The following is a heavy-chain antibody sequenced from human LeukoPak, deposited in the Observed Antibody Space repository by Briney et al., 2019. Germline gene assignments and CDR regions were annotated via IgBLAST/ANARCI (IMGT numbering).Heavy chain of an antibody. V-gene: IGHV1-69*01. CDR3: ARGGRQWLVQRTFDY. Sequence: ASVNVSCTASGGTFSSYAISWVRQAPGQGLEWMGGIIPIFGTANYAQKFQGRVTITADESTSTAYMELSSLRSEDTAVYYCARGGRQWLVQRTFDYWGQGTLVTVSS. D-gene: IGHD6-19*01. J-gene: IGHJ4*02. CDR2: IIPIFGTA. CDR1: GGTFSSYA.